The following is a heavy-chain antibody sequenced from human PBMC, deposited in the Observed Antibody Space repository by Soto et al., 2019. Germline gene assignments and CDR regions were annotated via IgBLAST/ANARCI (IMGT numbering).Heavy chain of an antibody. J-gene: IGHJ5*02. V-gene: IGHV1-18*01. CDR1: GYTFTSYG. D-gene: IGHD2-2*01. CDR2: IRPYNGNT. Sequence: QVQLVQSGAEVKNPGASVKVSCKASGYTFTSYGISWVRQAPGQGLEWMGWIRPYNGNTNYAQKLQGRDTMTTDTSTNTAYMELRSLRSDDTAVYFCARTIVAVPAALNWFDPWGQGTLVTVSS. CDR3: ARTIVAVPAALNWFDP.